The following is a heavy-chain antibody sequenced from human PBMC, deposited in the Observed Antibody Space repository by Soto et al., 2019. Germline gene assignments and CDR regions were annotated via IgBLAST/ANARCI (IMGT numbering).Heavy chain of an antibody. V-gene: IGHV1-18*03. Sequence: ASVKVSCKASGYTFTSYGISWVRQAPGQGLEWMGWISAYNGNTNYAQKLQGRVTMTTDTSTSTAYMELRSLRSDDMAVYYCARDQKYYDFWSGYYRLSWFDPWGQGTLVTVSS. CDR1: GYTFTSYG. J-gene: IGHJ5*02. D-gene: IGHD3-3*01. CDR2: ISAYNGNT. CDR3: ARDQKYYDFWSGYYRLSWFDP.